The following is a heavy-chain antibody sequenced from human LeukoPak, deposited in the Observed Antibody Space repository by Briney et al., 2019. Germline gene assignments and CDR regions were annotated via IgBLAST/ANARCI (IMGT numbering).Heavy chain of an antibody. D-gene: IGHD3-22*01. J-gene: IGHJ4*02. CDR3: ARVLPKYDSSGYYDY. V-gene: IGHV3-64*01. CDR2: ISSNGGST. CDR1: GFTFSSYA. Sequence: PGGSLRLSCAASGFTFSSYAMHWVRQAPGKGLEYVSAISSNGGSTYYANSVKGRFTISRDNSKNTLYLQMGSLRAEDMAVYYCARVLPKYDSSGYYDYWGQGTLVTVSS.